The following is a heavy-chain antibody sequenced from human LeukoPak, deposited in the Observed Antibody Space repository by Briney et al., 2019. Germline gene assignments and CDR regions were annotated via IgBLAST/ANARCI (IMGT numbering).Heavy chain of an antibody. J-gene: IGHJ6*02. Sequence: GASVKVSCKASGYTFTSYGISWVRQAPGQGLEWMGWISAYNGNTNYAQKLQGRVTMTTDTSTSTAYMELRSLRSDDTAVYYCARDDYYGSGSYSYYYYGMDVWGQGTTVTVSS. CDR1: GYTFTSYG. CDR3: ARDDYYGSGSYSYYYYGMDV. CDR2: ISAYNGNT. V-gene: IGHV1-18*01. D-gene: IGHD3-10*01.